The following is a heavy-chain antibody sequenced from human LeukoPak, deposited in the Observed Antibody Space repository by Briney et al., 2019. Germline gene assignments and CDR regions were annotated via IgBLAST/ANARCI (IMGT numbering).Heavy chain of an antibody. V-gene: IGHV3-74*01. CDR1: GFTFISYW. CDR3: TRDRTGMGDY. J-gene: IGHJ4*02. Sequence: PGGSLRLSCSASGFTFISYWMHWVRQAPGKGLVWVSRINGDGSSTIYADSVKGRFTISRDNAKNTLYLQMNSLRAEDTAVYYCTRDRTGMGDYWGQGTLVTVSS. CDR2: INGDGSST. D-gene: IGHD3-10*01.